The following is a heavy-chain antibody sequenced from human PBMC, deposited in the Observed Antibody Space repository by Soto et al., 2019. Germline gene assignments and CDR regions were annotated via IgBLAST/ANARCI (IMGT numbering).Heavy chain of an antibody. Sequence: SETLSLTCAFSGGSMISYYWSWIRQPPGRGLEWIGFIYYAGSTYYNPSLKSRVTISIDRSKNQFSLKLSSVTAADTAVYYCARVPDYWGQGILVTVSS. J-gene: IGHJ4*02. CDR1: GGSMISYY. CDR3: ARVPDY. V-gene: IGHV4-59*12. D-gene: IGHD2-2*01. CDR2: IYYAGST.